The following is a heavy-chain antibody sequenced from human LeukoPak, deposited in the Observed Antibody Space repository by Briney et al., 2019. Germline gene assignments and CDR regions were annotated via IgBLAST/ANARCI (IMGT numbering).Heavy chain of an antibody. Sequence: GGSLRLSCVDSGFTFTNAWMNWVRQAPGKGLEWVGRIRRNSDGGTIDYAAPVKGRSALSRDDSKNTLYLHMSSLQTEDTAVYYCATDFYDTTWGQGTLVTVSS. CDR1: GFTFTNAW. J-gene: IGHJ5*02. CDR3: ATDFYDTT. CDR2: IRRNSDGGTI. V-gene: IGHV3-15*07. D-gene: IGHD3-22*01.